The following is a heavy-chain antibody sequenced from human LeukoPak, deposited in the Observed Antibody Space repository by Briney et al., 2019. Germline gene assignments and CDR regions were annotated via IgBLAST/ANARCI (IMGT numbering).Heavy chain of an antibody. D-gene: IGHD5-12*01. Sequence: PSETLSLTCAVYGGSFSGYYWSWIRQPPGKGLEWIGEINHSGSTNYNPSLKSRVTISVDTSKNQFSLKPSSVTAADTAVYYCARDSVVATIYHRYYYYGMDVWGQGTTVTVSS. CDR3: ARDSVVATIYHRYYYYGMDV. CDR2: INHSGST. V-gene: IGHV4-34*01. CDR1: GGSFSGYY. J-gene: IGHJ6*02.